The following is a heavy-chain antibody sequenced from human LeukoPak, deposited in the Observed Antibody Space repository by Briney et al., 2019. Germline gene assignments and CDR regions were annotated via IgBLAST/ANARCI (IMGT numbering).Heavy chain of an antibody. CDR1: GGTFSSYA. CDR2: IIPILGIA. J-gene: IGHJ6*02. V-gene: IGHV1-69*04. D-gene: IGHD3-10*01. CDR3: ARDERWFGGYYYYYGMDV. Sequence: SVTVSCKASGGTFSSYAISWVRQAPGQGLEWMGRIIPILGIANYAQKFQGRVTITADKSTSTAYMELSSLRSEDTAVYYCARDERWFGGYYYYYGMDVWGQGTTVTVSS.